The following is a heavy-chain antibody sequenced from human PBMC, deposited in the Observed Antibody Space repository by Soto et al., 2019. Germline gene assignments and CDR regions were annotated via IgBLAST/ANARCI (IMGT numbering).Heavy chain of an antibody. CDR2: INPNSGGT. CDR1: GYTFAGYY. D-gene: IGHD6-19*01. Sequence: ASVKVSCKASGYTFAGYYMHWVRQAPGQGLEWMGWINPNSGGTNYAQKFQGRVTMTRDTSISTAYMELSRLRSDDTAVYYCARSPRIAVAATGWFDPWGQGTLVTVSS. CDR3: ARSPRIAVAATGWFDP. J-gene: IGHJ5*02. V-gene: IGHV1-2*02.